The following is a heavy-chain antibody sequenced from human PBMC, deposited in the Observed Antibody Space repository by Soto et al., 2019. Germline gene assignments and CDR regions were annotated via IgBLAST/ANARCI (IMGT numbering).Heavy chain of an antibody. V-gene: IGHV1-69*06. D-gene: IGHD5-18*01. J-gene: IGHJ3*01. CDR2: VISASGSV. CDR3: ARVGSRDAYNYVLDQ. CDR1: GRIFSSFP. Sequence: QVQMVQSGAEVKKPGSWVKISCKASGRIFSSFPTSWVRQVPGQGLEWMGGVISASGSVTYAPKFQGRVTMTAVNSAGIGYMELTSLTSEDTAIYYCARVGSRDAYNYVLDQWGPGTMVTVSS.